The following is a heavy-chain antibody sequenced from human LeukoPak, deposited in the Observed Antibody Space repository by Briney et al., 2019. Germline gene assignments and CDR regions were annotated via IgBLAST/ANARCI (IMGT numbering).Heavy chain of an antibody. J-gene: IGHJ6*03. Sequence: PSETLSLTCTVSGGSISSSSYYWGWIRQPPGKGLEWIGSIYYSGSTYYNPSLKSRVTISVDTSKNQFSLKLSSVTAADTAVYYCARGGYCSGGSCYRPNSYYYYMDVWGKGTTVTVSS. D-gene: IGHD2-15*01. V-gene: IGHV4-39*07. CDR2: IYYSGST. CDR3: ARGGYCSGGSCYRPNSYYYYMDV. CDR1: GGSISSSSYY.